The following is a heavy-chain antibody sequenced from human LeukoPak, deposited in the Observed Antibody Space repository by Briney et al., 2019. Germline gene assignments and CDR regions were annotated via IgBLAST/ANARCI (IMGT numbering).Heavy chain of an antibody. CDR1: AFIVRSNY. Sequence: GGSLRLSCAASAFIVRSNYMTWVRQAPGKGLEWGSVIYNDGSAYYADSVRGRFTISRDTSKNTVYLQMNSLRAEDTAVYYCAIRGGPGSLDAFDIWGQGTMVTVSS. D-gene: IGHD1-14*01. V-gene: IGHV3-53*01. CDR3: AIRGGPGSLDAFDI. CDR2: IYNDGSA. J-gene: IGHJ3*02.